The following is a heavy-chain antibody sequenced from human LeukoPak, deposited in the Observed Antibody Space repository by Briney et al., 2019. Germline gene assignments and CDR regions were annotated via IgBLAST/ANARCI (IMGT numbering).Heavy chain of an antibody. CDR3: VREIRYTWDSHRFYMDV. D-gene: IGHD3-16*02. Sequence: PSETLSLTCTVSGGSISSYYWSWIRQPPGKGLEWIGYIYYTGSTSYNPSLKSRVTISVDTSENQFSLKLTSVTAADTAVYYCVREIRYTWDSHRFYMDVWGKGTTVTVSS. J-gene: IGHJ6*03. V-gene: IGHV4-59*01. CDR1: GGSISSYY. CDR2: IYYTGST.